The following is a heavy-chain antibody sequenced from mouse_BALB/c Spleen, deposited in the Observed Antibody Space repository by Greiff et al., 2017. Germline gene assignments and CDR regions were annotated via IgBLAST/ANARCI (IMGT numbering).Heavy chain of an antibody. CDR3: ARGTGDFDD. CDR2: ISSGGST. CDR1: GFTFSSYA. Sequence: EVQLVESGGGLVKPGGSLKLSCAASGFTFSSYAMSWVRQTPEKRLEWVASISSGGSTYYPDSVKGRFTISRDNARNILYLQMSSLRSEDTAMYYCARGTGDFDDWGQGTTLTVSS. V-gene: IGHV5-6-5*01. J-gene: IGHJ2*01. D-gene: IGHD4-1*01.